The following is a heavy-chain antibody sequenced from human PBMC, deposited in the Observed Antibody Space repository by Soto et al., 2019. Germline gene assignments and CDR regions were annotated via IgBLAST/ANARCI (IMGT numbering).Heavy chain of an antibody. D-gene: IGHD6-6*01. CDR1: GFTVSTHY. CDR2: IYSGGST. CDR3: AREVWSSSSGLDY. V-gene: IGHV3-53*01. J-gene: IGHJ4*02. Sequence: PGGSLRLSCAASGFTVSTHYMTWVRQAPGKGLKWVSTIYSGGSTYYADSVKGRFTISRDDSKNMLYLQMNSLRAEDTAVYFCAREVWSSSSGLDYWGQGTLVAVSS.